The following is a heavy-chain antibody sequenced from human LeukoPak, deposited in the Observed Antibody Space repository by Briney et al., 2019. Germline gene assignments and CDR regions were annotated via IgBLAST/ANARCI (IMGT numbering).Heavy chain of an antibody. CDR2: IYYSGST. CDR1: GDPITTSSDY. D-gene: IGHD5-12*01. J-gene: IGHJ4*02. CDR3: AREYSAFDF. V-gene: IGHV4-61*08. Sequence: SETLSLTCTVSGDPITTSSDYKWTWIRQPPRKGLEWIGYIYYSGSTNYNPSLQSRVTISVDTSNNQFSLKLTSVTAADTAVYYCAREYSAFDFWGQGTLVTVSS.